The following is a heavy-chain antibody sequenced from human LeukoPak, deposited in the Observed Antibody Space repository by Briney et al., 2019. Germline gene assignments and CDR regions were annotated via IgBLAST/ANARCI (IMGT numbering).Heavy chain of an antibody. CDR2: IWYDGSNK. D-gene: IGHD3-10*01. V-gene: IGHV3-30*02. Sequence: GGSLRLSCAASGFTFSSYGMHWVRQAPGKGLEWVAVIWYDGSNKYYADSVKGRFTISRDNSKNTLYLQMNSLRAEDTAMYYCAKGSGSYHGLGFDYWGQGTLVTVSS. J-gene: IGHJ4*02. CDR3: AKGSGSYHGLGFDY. CDR1: GFTFSSYG.